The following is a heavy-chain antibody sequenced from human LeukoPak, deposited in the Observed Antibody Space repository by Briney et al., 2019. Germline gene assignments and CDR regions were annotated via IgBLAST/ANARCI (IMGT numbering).Heavy chain of an antibody. Sequence: SVKVSCKASGGXFSSYAMSWVRQAPGQGLEWMGRIIPILGIANYAQKFQGRVTITADKSTSTAYMELSSLRSEDTAVYYCARDRAAAGSTFDYWGQGTLVTVSS. V-gene: IGHV1-69*04. D-gene: IGHD6-13*01. CDR1: GGXFSSYA. CDR2: IIPILGIA. CDR3: ARDRAAAGSTFDY. J-gene: IGHJ4*02.